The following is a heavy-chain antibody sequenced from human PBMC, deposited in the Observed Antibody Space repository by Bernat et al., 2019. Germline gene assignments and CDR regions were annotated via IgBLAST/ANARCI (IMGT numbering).Heavy chain of an antibody. V-gene: IGHV1-2*02. J-gene: IGHJ4*02. Sequence: QVQLVQSGAEVKKPAASVKVSCKASGYTFTDYYIHWVRQAPGQGLEWMGWINPHSGATNYAKKFEDRVTMTRDSSIGTAYMELSRLRSDAAAVYYCASDRGDVAIVWGQGTLVTVSS. CDR3: ASDRGDVAIV. D-gene: IGHD2-21*02. CDR1: GYTFTDYY. CDR2: INPHSGAT.